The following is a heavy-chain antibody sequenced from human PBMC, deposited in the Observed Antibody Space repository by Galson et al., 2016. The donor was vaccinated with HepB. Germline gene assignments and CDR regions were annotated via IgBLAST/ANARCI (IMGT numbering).Heavy chain of an antibody. Sequence: SVKVSCKASGGTFSTYAVSWVRQAPGQGLEWMGGIIPRLGKTKNAQKLQGRVTMTTDTSTSTAYMELRSLRSDDTAVYYCARVSAPGGMDVWGQGTTVTVSS. D-gene: IGHD6-25*01. J-gene: IGHJ6*02. CDR3: ARVSAPGGMDV. V-gene: IGHV1-69*10. CDR2: IIPRLGKT. CDR1: GGTFSTYA.